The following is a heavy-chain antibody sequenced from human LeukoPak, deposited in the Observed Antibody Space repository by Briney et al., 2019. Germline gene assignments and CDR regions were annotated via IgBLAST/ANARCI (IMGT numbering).Heavy chain of an antibody. D-gene: IGHD3-22*01. CDR3: ARATYYYDSSGYYTDALDI. CDR2: IYYSGST. CDR1: GGSISGYY. J-gene: IGHJ3*02. V-gene: IGHV4-59*01. Sequence: PSETLSLTCTVSGGSISGYYWSWIRQSPGKGLEWIGYIYYSGSTNYNPSLNSRVTISVDTSKNQFSLKLRSVTAADTAVYYCARATYYYDSSGYYTDALDIWGQGTMVTVSS.